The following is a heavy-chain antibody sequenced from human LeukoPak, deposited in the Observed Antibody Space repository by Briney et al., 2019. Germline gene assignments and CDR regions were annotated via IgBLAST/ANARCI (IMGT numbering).Heavy chain of an antibody. CDR2: IKEDGSAK. J-gene: IGHJ4*02. V-gene: IGHV3-7*01. CDR3: ARDTRYFDS. Sequence: GGSLRLSCAASGFTFSNYWMSWVRQAPGKGLEWVANIKEDGSAKYYGDSVKGRFTISRDNAKNSLYLQMNSLRAEDTAAYYCARDTRYFDSWGQGNMVTVSS. CDR1: GFTFSNYW.